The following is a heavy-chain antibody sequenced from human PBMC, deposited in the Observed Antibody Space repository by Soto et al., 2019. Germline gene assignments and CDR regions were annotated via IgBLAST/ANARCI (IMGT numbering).Heavy chain of an antibody. D-gene: IGHD6-6*01. Sequence: ITLKESGPPLVKPTQTLTLTCTFSGFSLTTTGVGVGWIRQPPGKALEWLALIWWDDDIRISPSLSSRLTITKDTSKNQVVLTMINMDPVDTATYSCAHFIAALGAFDIWGQGTMVTVSS. CDR1: GFSLTTTGVG. CDR3: AHFIAALGAFDI. CDR2: IWWDDDI. V-gene: IGHV2-5*02. J-gene: IGHJ3*02.